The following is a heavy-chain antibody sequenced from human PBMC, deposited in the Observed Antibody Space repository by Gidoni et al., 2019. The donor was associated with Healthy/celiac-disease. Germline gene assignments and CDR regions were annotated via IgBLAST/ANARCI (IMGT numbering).Heavy chain of an antibody. CDR3: ARYYYDSSGYSPNYYYGMDV. D-gene: IGHD3-22*01. CDR2: IDWDDDK. J-gene: IGHJ6*02. Sequence: QVTLRESGPALVKPTQNLTLTCTLSGFSLSTSGLCVSWIRQPPGKALEWLARIDWDDDKYYSTSLKTRLTISKDTSKNQVVLTMTNMDPVDTATYYCARYYYDSSGYSPNYYYGMDVWGQGTTVTVSS. CDR1: GFSLSTSGLC. V-gene: IGHV2-70*15.